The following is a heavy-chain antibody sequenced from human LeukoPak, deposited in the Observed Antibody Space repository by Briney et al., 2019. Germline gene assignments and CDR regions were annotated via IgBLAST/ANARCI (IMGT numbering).Heavy chain of an antibody. V-gene: IGHV3-48*01. CDR2: ITGSISTI. J-gene: IGHJ5*02. CDR3: ARRTAIAAAAYNWFDP. Sequence: GGSLRLSCAASGFTFSSYSMNWVRQAPGKGLEWVSYITGSISTIYYADSVKGRFTISRDNAKNSVYLQMNSLRLEDTAVYYCARRTAIAAAAYNWFDPWGQGTLVTVSS. CDR1: GFTFSSYS. D-gene: IGHD6-13*01.